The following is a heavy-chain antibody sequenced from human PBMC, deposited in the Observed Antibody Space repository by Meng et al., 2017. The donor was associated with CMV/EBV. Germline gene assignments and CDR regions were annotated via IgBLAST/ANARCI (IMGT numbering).Heavy chain of an antibody. CDR3: ARVWDSGWDY. J-gene: IGHJ4*02. CDR2: INHSGST. Sequence: LHEWCDMVLNPSDTPSTPCAVYCGAFSGYYWSWIRQPPGKGLEWIGEINHSGSTNYNPSLKSRVTISVDTSKNQFSLKLSSVTAADTAVYYCARVWDSGWDYWGQGTLVTVSS. D-gene: IGHD3-22*01. CDR1: CGAFSGYY. V-gene: IGHV4-34*01.